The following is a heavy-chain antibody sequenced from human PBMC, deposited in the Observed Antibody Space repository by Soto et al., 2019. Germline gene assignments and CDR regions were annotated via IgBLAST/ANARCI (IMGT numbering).Heavy chain of an antibody. D-gene: IGHD3-10*01. CDR2: IYYSGST. V-gene: IGHV4-59*01. CDR3: ARGFPMVRGGGWFDP. Sequence: SSETLSLTCTVSGGSISSYYWSWIRQPPGKGLEWIGYIYYSGSTNYNPSLKSRVTISVDTSKNQFSLKLSSVAAADTAVYYCARGFPMVRGGGWFDPWGQGTLVTVSS. CDR1: GGSISSYY. J-gene: IGHJ5*02.